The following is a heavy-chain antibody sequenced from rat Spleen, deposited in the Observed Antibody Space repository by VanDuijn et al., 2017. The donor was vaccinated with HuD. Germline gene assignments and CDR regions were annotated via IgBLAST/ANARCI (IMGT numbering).Heavy chain of an antibody. J-gene: IGHJ2*01. CDR1: GFTLSDYY. D-gene: IGHD1-12*03. CDR2: ISYDGSNT. Sequence: EVQLVESDGGLVQPGRSLKLSCAASGFTLSDYYMAWVRQAPTKGLEWVATISYDGSNTFYRDSVKGRFTISRDPAKNTLYLQMDSLRSEDTATYYCARHGRIYYSDGYEYFDYWGQGVMVTVSS. CDR3: ARHGRIYYSDGYEYFDY. V-gene: IGHV5-29*01.